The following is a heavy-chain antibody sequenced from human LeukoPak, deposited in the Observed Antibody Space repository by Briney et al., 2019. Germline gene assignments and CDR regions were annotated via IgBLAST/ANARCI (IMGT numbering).Heavy chain of an antibody. V-gene: IGHV3-7*01. D-gene: IGHD3-22*01. Sequence: PGGSLRLSSAASGFTFSSYWMSWVRQAPGKGLEWVANIKQDGSEKYYVDSVKGRFTISRDNAKNSLYLQMNSLRAEDTAVYYCARYYDSSGYYWDRYYYYYYYMDVWGKGTTVTVSS. CDR3: ARYYDSSGYYWDRYYYYYYYMDV. CDR2: IKQDGSEK. CDR1: GFTFSSYW. J-gene: IGHJ6*03.